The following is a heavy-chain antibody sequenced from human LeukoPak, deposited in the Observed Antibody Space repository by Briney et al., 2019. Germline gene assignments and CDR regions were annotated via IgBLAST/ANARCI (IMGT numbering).Heavy chain of an antibody. CDR1: GFTFNTYA. CDR2: ISGNGGKS. D-gene: IGHD5-18*01. V-gene: IGHV3-23*01. Sequence: GGSLRLSCAASGFTFNTYAMSWVRQAPGKGLEWVSTISGNGGKSYSAGSVKGRFTISRENSKNTLYLQINSLRAEDTALYYCAKDFGYSYGWVDYGGEGILVAV. J-gene: IGHJ4*02. CDR3: AKDFGYSYGWVDY.